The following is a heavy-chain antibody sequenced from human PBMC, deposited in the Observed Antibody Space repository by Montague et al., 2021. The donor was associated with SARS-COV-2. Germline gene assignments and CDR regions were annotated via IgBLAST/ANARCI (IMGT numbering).Heavy chain of an antibody. V-gene: IGHV4-38-2*02. J-gene: IGHJ6*02. D-gene: IGHD1-26*01. CDR3: WGGVGAPYYYYGMDV. CDR2: IYHSGST. CDR1: GYSISSGNY. Sequence: SETLSLTCTVSGYSISSGNYWGWIRQPPGKGLEWIGSIYHSGSTYYNPSLKSRVTISVDTSKNQFSLKLSSVTAADTAVYYSWGGVGAPYYYYGMDVWGQGTTVTVSS.